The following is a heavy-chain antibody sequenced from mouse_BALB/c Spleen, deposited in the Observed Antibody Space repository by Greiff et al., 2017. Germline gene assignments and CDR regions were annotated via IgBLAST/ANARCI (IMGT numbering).Heavy chain of an antibody. J-gene: IGHJ4*01. V-gene: IGHV1-39*01. D-gene: IGHD4-1*01. CDR1: GYSFTDYI. Sequence: VQLQQSGPELVKPGASVKISCKASGYSFTDYIMLWVKQSHGKSLEWIGNINPYYGSTSYNLKFKGKATLTVDKSSSTAYMQLNSLTSEDSAVYYCAREGTGTAMDYWGQGTSVTVSS. CDR3: AREGTGTAMDY. CDR2: INPYYGST.